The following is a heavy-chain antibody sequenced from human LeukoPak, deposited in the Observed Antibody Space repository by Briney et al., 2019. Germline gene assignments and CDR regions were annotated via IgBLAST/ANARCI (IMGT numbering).Heavy chain of an antibody. V-gene: IGHV4-59*01. CDR1: RGSISNYY. CDR2: IYNSGST. Sequence: PSETLSLTCTVSRGSISNYYWSWIRQPPGKGLEWIGYIYNSGSTNYNPSLKSRVTISVDTSKNQFSLKLSSATAADTAVYYCARMTPGDYFQYWGQGTLVTVSS. CDR3: ARMTPGDYFQY. J-gene: IGHJ4*02.